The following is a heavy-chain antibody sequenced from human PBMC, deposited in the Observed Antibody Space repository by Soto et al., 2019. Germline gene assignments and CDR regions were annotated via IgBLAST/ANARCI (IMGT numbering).Heavy chain of an antibody. CDR1: WCPINRGGFS. V-gene: IGHV4-30-2*01. Sequence: SETLSPTCPVSWCPINRGGFSLSWIREPPGKGLEWIGYIYHSGSTYYNPSLKSRVTISVDTSKNQFSLKLSSVTAADTAVYYCARGRSLVSYYYDSSGYGYWGQGTLVTVSS. CDR3: ARGRSLVSYYYDSSGYGY. CDR2: IYHSGST. J-gene: IGHJ4*02. D-gene: IGHD3-22*01.